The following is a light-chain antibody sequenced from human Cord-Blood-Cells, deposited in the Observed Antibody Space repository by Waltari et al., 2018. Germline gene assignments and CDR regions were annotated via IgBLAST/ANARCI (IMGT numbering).Light chain of an antibody. J-gene: IGKJ2*01. CDR2: AAS. CDR1: QSISSY. V-gene: IGKV1-39*01. Sequence: DIQMTQSPSSLSASVGDRVTITCRASQSISSYLNWYQQKPGKAPKLLIYAASSFQSGVPSRFSGSGSGTDFTLTISSLQPEDFATYYCQQSYSTLLFGQGTKLEIK. CDR3: QQSYSTLL.